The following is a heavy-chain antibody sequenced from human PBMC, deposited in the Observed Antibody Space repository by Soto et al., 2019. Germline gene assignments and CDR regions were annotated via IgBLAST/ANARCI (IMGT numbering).Heavy chain of an antibody. CDR2: THHSGRT. CDR1: GGSMSSSNW. J-gene: IGHJ4*02. CDR3: ARSEATVLDY. V-gene: IGHV4-4*02. Sequence: QVQLQESGPGLVKPSGTLSLTCTVSGGSMSSSNWWNWVRQPPGKGLEWIGETHHSGRTNYNPSLKTRGTISVDKSRNNCSRNLSSVMAADTAVYYCARSEATVLDYWGQGTLVTVSS. D-gene: IGHD4-17*01.